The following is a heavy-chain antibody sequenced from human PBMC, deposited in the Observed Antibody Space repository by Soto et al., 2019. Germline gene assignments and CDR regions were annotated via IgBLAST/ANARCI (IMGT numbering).Heavy chain of an antibody. CDR2: IYYSGST. J-gene: IGHJ6*03. CDR1: GGSISSYY. Sequence: SETLSLTCTVSGGSISSYYWSWIRQPPGKGLEWIGYIYYSGSTNYNPSLKSRVTISVDTSKNQFSLKLSSVTAADTAVYYCARDKGSSPTDYYYYYYMDVWGKGTTVNVSS. CDR3: ARDKGSSPTDYYYYYYMDV. V-gene: IGHV4-59*01. D-gene: IGHD6-6*01.